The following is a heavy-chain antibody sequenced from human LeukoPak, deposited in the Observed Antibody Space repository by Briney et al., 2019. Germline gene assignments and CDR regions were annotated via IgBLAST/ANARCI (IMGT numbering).Heavy chain of an antibody. V-gene: IGHV4-34*01. CDR2: INHSGST. CDR3: ARYSGYDRYFDY. Sequence: PSETLSLTCAVYGGSFSGYYWSWIRQPPGKGLEWIGEINHSGSTNYNPSLKSRVTISVDTSKNQFSLKLSSVTAADTAVYYCARYSGYDRYFDYWGQGTLVTVSS. J-gene: IGHJ4*02. D-gene: IGHD5-12*01. CDR1: GGSFSGYY.